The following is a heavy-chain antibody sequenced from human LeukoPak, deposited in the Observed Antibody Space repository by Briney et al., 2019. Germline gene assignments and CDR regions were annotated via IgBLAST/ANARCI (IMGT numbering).Heavy chain of an antibody. D-gene: IGHD3-22*01. Sequence: ASVKVSCKASGGTFSSYAISWVRQAPGQGLEWMGRIIPILGIANYAQKFQGRVTITADKSTSTAYMELSSLRSEDTAVYYCARGSDSSGYYYGFWGQGTLVTVSS. J-gene: IGHJ4*02. V-gene: IGHV1-69*04. CDR2: IIPILGIA. CDR1: GGTFSSYA. CDR3: ARGSDSSGYYYGF.